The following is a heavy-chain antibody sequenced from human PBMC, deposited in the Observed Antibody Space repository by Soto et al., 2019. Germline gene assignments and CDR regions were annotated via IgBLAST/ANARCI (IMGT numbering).Heavy chain of an antibody. CDR3: ARDRYYDSRGRSSCFDY. V-gene: IGHV1-69*13. J-gene: IGHJ4*02. CDR2: IIPIFGTA. D-gene: IGHD3-22*01. CDR1: GGTFSSYA. Sequence: SVKVACKASGGTFSSYAISWVRQAPGQGLEWMGGIIPIFGTANYAQKFQGRVTITADESTSTAYMELSSLRSEDTAVYYCARDRYYDSRGRSSCFDYWGQGTLVTVSS.